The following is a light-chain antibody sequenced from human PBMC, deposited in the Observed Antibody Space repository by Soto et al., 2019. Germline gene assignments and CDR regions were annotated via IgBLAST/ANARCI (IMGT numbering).Light chain of an antibody. V-gene: IGLV2-8*01. J-gene: IGLJ2*01. CDR1: STDIGGYNF. CDR3: PSFARSEEPCVV. Sequence: QSALTQPPSASGSPGQSVTISCTGTSTDIGGYNFVSLYQQQPGKAPTLLIYEVYKRPSGVPDRFSGSKSGNTASLTVSGLQAYDEADYYFPSFARSEEPCVVFGGGTKLTVL. CDR2: EVY.